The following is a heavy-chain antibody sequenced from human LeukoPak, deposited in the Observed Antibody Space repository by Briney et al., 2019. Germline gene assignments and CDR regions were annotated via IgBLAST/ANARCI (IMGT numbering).Heavy chain of an antibody. CDR3: ARDRYYYDSSGYYFR. D-gene: IGHD3-22*01. CDR2: INPSSGGT. CDR1: GYTFTGYY. J-gene: IGHJ4*02. V-gene: IGHV1-2*02. Sequence: ASVKVSCKASGYTFTGYYMHWVRQAPGQGLEWMGWINPSSGGTNYAQKFQGRVTMTRDTSISTAYMELSRLRSDDTAVYYCARDRYYYDSSGYYFRWGQGTLVTVSS.